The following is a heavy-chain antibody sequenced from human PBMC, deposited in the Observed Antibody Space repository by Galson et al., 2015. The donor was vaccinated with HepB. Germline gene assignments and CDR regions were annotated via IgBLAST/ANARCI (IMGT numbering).Heavy chain of an antibody. CDR3: TRDEGSDHPPFDY. CDR2: IRSKGYGRTT. V-gene: IGHV3-49*03. CDR1: GFTFGDYA. J-gene: IGHJ4*02. D-gene: IGHD6-19*01. Sequence: SLRLSCASSGFTFGDYAMSWFRQAPGKGLEWVGFIRSKGYGRTTEYAASVKGRFTISRDDSKSIAYLQMNSLKTEDTAVYYCTRDEGSDHPPFDYWGQGTLVTVSS.